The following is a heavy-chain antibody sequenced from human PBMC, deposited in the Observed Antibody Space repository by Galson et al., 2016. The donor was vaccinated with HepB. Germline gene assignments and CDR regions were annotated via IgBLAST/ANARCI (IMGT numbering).Heavy chain of an antibody. D-gene: IGHD3-10*01. CDR1: GFTFDDHA. CDR2: ISWNSANT. V-gene: IGHV3-9*01. J-gene: IGHJ4*02. Sequence: SLRLSCAVSGFTFDDHAMHWVRQAPGKGLEWVSGISWNSANTSYADSVEGRFTISRDNSKNSLHLQMNSLRAEDTALYYCAKDTNLYYGSGSYPLFQNWGQGTLVTVSS. CDR3: AKDTNLYYGSGSYPLFQN.